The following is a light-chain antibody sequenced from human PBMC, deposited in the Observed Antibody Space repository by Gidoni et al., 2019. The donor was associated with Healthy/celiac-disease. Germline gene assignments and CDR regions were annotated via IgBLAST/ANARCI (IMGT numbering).Light chain of an antibody. V-gene: IGLV2-14*01. Sequence: QSALTQPASLSGSPGQSITISCTGTSSDVGGYNYVSWYQQHPGKAPKLMIYDVSNRPSGVSNRFSGCKSGNTASLTISGLQAEDEADYYCSSYTSSSTLYVFGTGTKVTVL. CDR2: DVS. CDR1: SSDVGGYNY. J-gene: IGLJ1*01. CDR3: SSYTSSSTLYV.